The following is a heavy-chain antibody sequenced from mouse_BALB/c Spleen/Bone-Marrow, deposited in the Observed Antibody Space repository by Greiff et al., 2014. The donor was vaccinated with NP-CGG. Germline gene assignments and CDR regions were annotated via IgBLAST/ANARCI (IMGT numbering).Heavy chain of an antibody. CDR3: ARSNYGSSYVFYY. J-gene: IGHJ2*01. V-gene: IGHV1S137*01. Sequence: VKLMESGPELVRPGVSVKISCKGSGYTFTDYAMHWVKQSHAKSLEWIGVISTYSGNTNYNQEFKGKATMTVDKSSSTAYMELARLTSEDSAIYYCARSNYGSSYVFYYWGQGTTLTVSS. CDR1: GYTFTDYA. CDR2: ISTYSGNT. D-gene: IGHD1-1*01.